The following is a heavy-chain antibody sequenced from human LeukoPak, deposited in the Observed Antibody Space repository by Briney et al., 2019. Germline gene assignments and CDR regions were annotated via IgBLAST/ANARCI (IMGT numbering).Heavy chain of an antibody. CDR1: GYTFTNYA. CDR3: ARSTGEGYGDYDAYYYYYMDV. D-gene: IGHD4-17*01. V-gene: IGHV1-69*06. CDR2: IIPIFGTA. J-gene: IGHJ6*03. Sequence: GASVKVSCKASGYTFTNYAVNWVRQAPGQGLEWMGGIIPIFGTANYAQKFQGRVTITADKSTSTAYMELSSLRSEDTAVYYCARSTGEGYGDYDAYYYYYMDVWGKGTTVTVSS.